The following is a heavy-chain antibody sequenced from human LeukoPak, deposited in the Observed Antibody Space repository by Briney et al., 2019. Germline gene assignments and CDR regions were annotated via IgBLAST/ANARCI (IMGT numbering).Heavy chain of an antibody. D-gene: IGHD2-2*01. CDR1: GGSISSSNW. V-gene: IGHV4-4*02. J-gene: IGHJ4*02. CDR2: IHHSGST. CDR3: ARGSTKPVYYFDY. Sequence: PSGTLSLTCAVSGGSISSSNWWSWVRQPPGKGLEWIGEIHHSGSTNYNPSLKSRVTISVDKSKNQFSLKLSSVTAADTAVYYCARGSTKPVYYFDYWGQGTLVTVSS.